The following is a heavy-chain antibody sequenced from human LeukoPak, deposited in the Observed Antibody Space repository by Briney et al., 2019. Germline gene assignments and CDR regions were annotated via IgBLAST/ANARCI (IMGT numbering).Heavy chain of an antibody. CDR2: MNPNSGNT. CDR1: GYTFTSYD. CDR3: ARDESGTIKY. J-gene: IGHJ4*02. D-gene: IGHD3-3*01. Sequence: ASVKVSCKASGYTFTSYDINWVRQATGQGLEWMGWMNPNSGNTGYAQKFQGRVTMTRDMSTSTVYMELSSLRSEDTAVYYCARDESGTIKYWGQGTLVTVSS. V-gene: IGHV1-8*01.